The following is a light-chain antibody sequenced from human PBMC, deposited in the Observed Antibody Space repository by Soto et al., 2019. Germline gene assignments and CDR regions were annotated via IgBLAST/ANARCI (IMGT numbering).Light chain of an antibody. V-gene: IGKV3-20*01. J-gene: IGKJ2*01. CDR3: QQYDTSPYT. CDR1: QSVSNNY. Sequence: EIVLTQSPDTLSLSPGERATLSCRASQSVSNNYLAWYQQKPGQAPRLLIYGASSRPGGIPDKFSGSGSGTDFTLTISRLEPEDFAVYYCQQYDTSPYTFAQGTKVEI. CDR2: GAS.